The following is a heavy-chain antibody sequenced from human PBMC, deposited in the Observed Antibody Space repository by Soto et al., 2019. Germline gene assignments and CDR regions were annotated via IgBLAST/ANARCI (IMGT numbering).Heavy chain of an antibody. V-gene: IGHV1-69*13. Sequence: SVKVSCKASGGTFSSYSISWVRQAPGQGLEWMGGIIPIFGTANYAQKFQGRVTITADESTSTAYMELSSLRSEDTAVYYCARDPSRDYYDSSGYYFWGQGTLVTVSS. CDR2: IIPIFGTA. J-gene: IGHJ4*02. D-gene: IGHD3-22*01. CDR3: ARDPSRDYYDSSGYYF. CDR1: GGTFSSYS.